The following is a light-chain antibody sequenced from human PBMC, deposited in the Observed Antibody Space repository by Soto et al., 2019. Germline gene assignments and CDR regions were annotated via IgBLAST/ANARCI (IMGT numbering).Light chain of an antibody. CDR2: AAF. CDR1: QSVSSSY. V-gene: IGKV3-20*01. Sequence: EIVLTQSPGTLSLSPGERATLSCRASQSVSSSYLAWYQQKPGQAPRLLIYAAFRRATDVPDRFSGSGSGTDFTLSISGLEPEDFAVYYCQQYDRSPFTFGQGTRLEMK. CDR3: QQYDRSPFT. J-gene: IGKJ5*01.